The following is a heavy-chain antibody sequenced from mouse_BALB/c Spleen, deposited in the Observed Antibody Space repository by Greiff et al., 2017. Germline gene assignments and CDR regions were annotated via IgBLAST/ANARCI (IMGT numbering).Heavy chain of an antibody. D-gene: IGHD1-1*01. J-gene: IGHJ2*01. Sequence: DVMLVESGGGLVKPGGSLKLSCAASGFAFSSYDMSWVRQTPEKRLEWVAYISSGGGSTYYPDTVKGRFTISRDNAKNTLYLQMSSLKSEDTAMYYCARHRGKITTVVFDYWGQGTTLTVSS. CDR2: ISSGGGST. V-gene: IGHV5-12-1*01. CDR1: GFAFSSYD. CDR3: ARHRGKITTVVFDY.